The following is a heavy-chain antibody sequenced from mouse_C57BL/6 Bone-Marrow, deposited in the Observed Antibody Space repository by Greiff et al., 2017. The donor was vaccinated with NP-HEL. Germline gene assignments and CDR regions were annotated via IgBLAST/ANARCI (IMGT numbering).Heavy chain of an antibody. Sequence: SGPVLVKPGASVKMSCKASGYTFTDYYMNWVKQSHGKSPEWIGVINPYNGGTSYNQKCKGKATLTVDKSSSTAYMELNSLTSEDSAVYYGASCYYYGSSLDYWGQGTTLTVSS. CDR2: INPYNGGT. D-gene: IGHD1-1*01. J-gene: IGHJ2*01. V-gene: IGHV1-19*01. CDR3: ASCYYYGSSLDY. CDR1: GYTFTDYY.